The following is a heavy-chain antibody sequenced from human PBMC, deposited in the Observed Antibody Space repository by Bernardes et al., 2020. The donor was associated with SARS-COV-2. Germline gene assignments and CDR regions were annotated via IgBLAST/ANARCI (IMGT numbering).Heavy chain of an antibody. Sequence: SETLSLTCTVSGGSISSNYWSWNRQLPGKGLEWIGYTYYSGSTNYNPTLKSRVTIPVDTSKNQLSLKLSSLTAADTAVYYCARGVELRYFGWLPHFGYWGQGTLVTVSS. CDR1: GGSISSNY. V-gene: IGHV4-59*08. CDR2: TYYSGST. D-gene: IGHD3-9*01. CDR3: ARGVELRYFGWLPHFGY. J-gene: IGHJ4*02.